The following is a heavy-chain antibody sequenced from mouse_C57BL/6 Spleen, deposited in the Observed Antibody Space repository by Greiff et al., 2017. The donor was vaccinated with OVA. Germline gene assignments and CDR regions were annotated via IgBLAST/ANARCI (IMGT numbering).Heavy chain of an antibody. CDR2: INYDGSST. CDR1: GFTFSDYY. V-gene: IGHV5-16*01. D-gene: IGHD4-1*01. Sequence: EVKLMESEGGLVQPGSSMKLSCTASGFTFSDYYMAWVRQVPEKGLEWVANINYDGSSTYYLDTLKSRFIISRDNAKNILYLQMSSLQSEDTATYYCARESGYFDYWGQGTTLTVSS. CDR3: ARESGYFDY. J-gene: IGHJ2*01.